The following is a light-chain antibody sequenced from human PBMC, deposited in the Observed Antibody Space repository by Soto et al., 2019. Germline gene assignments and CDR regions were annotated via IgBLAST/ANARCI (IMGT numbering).Light chain of an antibody. CDR3: SSYAGRNNLV. CDR1: SSDVGAYDY. CDR2: AVT. Sequence: QSALTQPPSASGSPGQSVTISCTGSSSDVGAYDYVSWYQQHPGKAPKLMIYAVTERPSGVPDRFSGSKSGNTASLTVSGPQAEDEADYYCSSYAGRNNLVFGTGTKVTVL. V-gene: IGLV2-8*01. J-gene: IGLJ1*01.